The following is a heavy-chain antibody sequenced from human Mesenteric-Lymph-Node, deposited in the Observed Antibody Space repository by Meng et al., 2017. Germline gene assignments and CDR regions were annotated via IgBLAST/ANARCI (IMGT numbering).Heavy chain of an antibody. V-gene: IGHV4-59*02. CDR2: MFYSGST. CDR3: ARDDRGTGV. Sequence: GSLRLSCTVSGDSVSDYFCTWIRQSPGKGLEWIGYMFYSGSTDYNPSLKSRVTISVDTSKNQFSLKLSSVTAADTAVYYCARDDRGTGVWGQGTLVTVSS. J-gene: IGHJ4*02. CDR1: GDSVSDYF. D-gene: IGHD3/OR15-3a*01.